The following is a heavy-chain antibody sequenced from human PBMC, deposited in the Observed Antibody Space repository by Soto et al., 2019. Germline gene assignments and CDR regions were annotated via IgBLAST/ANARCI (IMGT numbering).Heavy chain of an antibody. CDR2: IYSDGTGT. D-gene: IGHD4-17*01. Sequence: EVQLVESGGGLVQPGGSLRLSCAASGFTFSRYWMHWVRQAPGKGLVWVSNIYSDGTGTTYADSVKGRFTISRDNGKNTLSLQMNSLRVEDTAVYYCVRDWDGDPRGDWYFDLWGRGTLVTVSS. V-gene: IGHV3-74*03. CDR1: GFTFSRYW. J-gene: IGHJ2*01. CDR3: VRDWDGDPRGDWYFDL.